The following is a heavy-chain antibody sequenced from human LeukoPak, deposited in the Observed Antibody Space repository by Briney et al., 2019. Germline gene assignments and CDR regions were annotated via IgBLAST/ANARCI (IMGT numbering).Heavy chain of an antibody. CDR1: GYTFTSYG. Sequence: ASVKVSCKASGYTFTSYGIIWVRQAPGQGLEWMGWINAYNGNTNYAQKLQGRVTMTTDTSTSTAYMELRSLRSDDTAVYYCARGRYCSGGSCYSGGAFDIWGQGTMVTVSS. D-gene: IGHD2-15*01. J-gene: IGHJ3*02. CDR2: INAYNGNT. CDR3: ARGRYCSGGSCYSGGAFDI. V-gene: IGHV1-18*01.